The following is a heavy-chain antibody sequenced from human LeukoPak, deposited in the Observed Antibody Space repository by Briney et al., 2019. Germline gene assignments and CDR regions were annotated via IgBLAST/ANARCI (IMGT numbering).Heavy chain of an antibody. Sequence: ETLSLTCAVYGGSFSGYYWSWIRQPPGKGLEWIGEINHSGSTNYNPSLKSRVTISVDTSKNQFSLKLSSVTAADTAVYYCARDYYYGPPAYWGQETLVTVSS. CDR1: GGSFSGYY. CDR3: ARDYYYGPPAY. D-gene: IGHD3-10*01. V-gene: IGHV4-34*01. J-gene: IGHJ4*02. CDR2: INHSGST.